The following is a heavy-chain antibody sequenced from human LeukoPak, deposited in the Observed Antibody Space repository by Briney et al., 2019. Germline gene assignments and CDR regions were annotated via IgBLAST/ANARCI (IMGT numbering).Heavy chain of an antibody. V-gene: IGHV5-51*01. CDR3: ARRAGQQPPDY. D-gene: IGHD3-10*01. J-gene: IGHJ4*02. Sequence: ESLKISCKGSGYKFTSYWIGWVRQMPGKGLEWMGILFPADSDTRYSPSFQGQVTISADKSISTAYLQWTSLKASDTAMYYCARRAGQQPPDYWGQGTLVTVSS. CDR1: GYKFTSYW. CDR2: LFPADSDT.